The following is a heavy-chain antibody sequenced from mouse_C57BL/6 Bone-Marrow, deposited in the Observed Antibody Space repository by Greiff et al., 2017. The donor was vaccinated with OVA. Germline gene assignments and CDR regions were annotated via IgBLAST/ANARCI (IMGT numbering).Heavy chain of an antibody. CDR3: ARWGYGSNTYWYFDV. Sequence: QVQLQQSGAELARPGASVKLSCKASGYTFTSYGISWVKQRTGQGLEWIGEIYPRSGNTYYNEKFKGKATLTADKSSSTAYMELRSLTSEDSAVYFCARWGYGSNTYWYFDVWGTGTTVTVSS. CDR1: GYTFTSYG. V-gene: IGHV1-81*01. J-gene: IGHJ1*03. D-gene: IGHD1-1*01. CDR2: IYPRSGNT.